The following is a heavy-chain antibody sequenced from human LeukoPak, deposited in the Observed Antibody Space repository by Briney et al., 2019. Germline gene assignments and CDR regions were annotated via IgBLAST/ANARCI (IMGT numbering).Heavy chain of an antibody. Sequence: ASVKVSCKASGYSFISHDITWVRQVTGQGLEWMGWMNPNSGNTGYAQKFQGRVTMTRNTSISTAYMELSSLRSEDTAVYYCARSRSHYYDSSGYTKGWFDPWGQGTLVTVSS. CDR2: MNPNSGNT. V-gene: IGHV1-8*01. CDR3: ARSRSHYYDSSGYTKGWFDP. D-gene: IGHD3-22*01. CDR1: GYSFISHD. J-gene: IGHJ5*02.